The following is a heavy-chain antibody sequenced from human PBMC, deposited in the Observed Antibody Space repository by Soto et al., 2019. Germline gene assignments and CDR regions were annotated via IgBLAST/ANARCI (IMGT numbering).Heavy chain of an antibody. CDR3: ARGRGLGGGYYYYYGMDV. Sequence: SETLSLTCAVYGGSFSGYYWSWIRQPPGKGLEWIGEINHSGSTNYNPSLKSRVTISVDTSKNQFSLKLSSVTAADTAVYYCARGRGLGGGYYYYYGMDVGGQGPTATVSS. CDR2: INHSGST. J-gene: IGHJ6*02. D-gene: IGHD3-16*01. CDR1: GGSFSGYY. V-gene: IGHV4-34*01.